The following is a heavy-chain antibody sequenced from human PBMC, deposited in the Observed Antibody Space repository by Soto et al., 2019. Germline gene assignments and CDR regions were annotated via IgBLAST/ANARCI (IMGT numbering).Heavy chain of an antibody. V-gene: IGHV3-30*18. D-gene: IGHD1-26*01. J-gene: IGHJ2*01. Sequence: QVQLMESGGGVVQPGRSLRLSCAASGFTFNTYAMHWVRQAPGKGLEWVAVITPDGTEQYYADSVKGRFTISRDNSKKTLYLQMNSLGLEDMSIYHCAKRGILGAQGMAYFDLWGRGTLGTVSS. CDR1: GFTFNTYA. CDR2: ITPDGTEQ. CDR3: AKRGILGAQGMAYFDL.